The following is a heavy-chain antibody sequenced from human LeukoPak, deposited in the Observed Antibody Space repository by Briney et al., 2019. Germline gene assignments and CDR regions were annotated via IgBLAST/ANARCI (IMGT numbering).Heavy chain of an antibody. V-gene: IGHV4-30-4*08. CDR2: IYYSGST. Sequence: PSQTLSLTCTVSGGSISSGDYYWSWIRQPPGKGLEWIGYIYYSGSTYYNPSLKSRVTISVDTSKSQFSLKLSSVTAADTAVYYCARDRDFWSGSGVDYMDVWGKGTTVTVSS. CDR1: GGSISSGDYY. J-gene: IGHJ6*03. D-gene: IGHD3-3*01. CDR3: ARDRDFWSGSGVDYMDV.